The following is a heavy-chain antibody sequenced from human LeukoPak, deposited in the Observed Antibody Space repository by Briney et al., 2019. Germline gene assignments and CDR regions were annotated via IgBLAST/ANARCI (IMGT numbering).Heavy chain of an antibody. CDR2: ISSSSSYI. CDR1: GFTFSSYS. J-gene: IGHJ6*03. CDR3: ARDPSWLVRSKNYYYYMDV. D-gene: IGHD6-19*01. Sequence: PVGSLRLSCAASGFTFSSYSMNWVRQAPGKGLEWVSSISSSSSYIYYADSVKGRFTISRDNAKNSLYLQMNSLRAEDTAVYYCARDPSWLVRSKNYYYYMDVWGKGTTVTVSS. V-gene: IGHV3-21*01.